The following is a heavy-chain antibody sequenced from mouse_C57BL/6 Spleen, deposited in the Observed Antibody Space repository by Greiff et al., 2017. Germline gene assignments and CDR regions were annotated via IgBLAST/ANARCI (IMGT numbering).Heavy chain of an antibody. CDR2: ISGGGGNP. CDR3: ARHLRIYYAMDD. CDR1: GFTFSSYT. Sequence: EVMLVESGGGLVKPGGSLKLSCAASGFTFSSYTMSWVRQTPEKRLEWVATISGGGGNPYYPDSVKGRFTISRDNAKNTRYLQMSRLRSEDTALYYCARHLRIYYAMDDWGQGTSVTVSS. V-gene: IGHV5-9*01. J-gene: IGHJ4*01.